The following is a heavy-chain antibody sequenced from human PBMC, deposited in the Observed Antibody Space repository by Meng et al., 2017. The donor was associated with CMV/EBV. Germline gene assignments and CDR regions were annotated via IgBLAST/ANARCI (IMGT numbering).Heavy chain of an antibody. CDR2: IIPIFGTA. D-gene: IGHD4-17*01. CDR3: AREVDDYGDGWYFDL. Sequence: QRSQAGAEVQQPGSSVKVSCQAAGGTFSSYAISWVRQAPGQGLEWMGGIIPIFGTANYAQKFQGRVTITADESTSTAYMELSSLRSEDTAVYYCAREVDDYGDGWYFDLWGRGTLVTVSS. V-gene: IGHV1-69*12. CDR1: GGTFSSYA. J-gene: IGHJ2*01.